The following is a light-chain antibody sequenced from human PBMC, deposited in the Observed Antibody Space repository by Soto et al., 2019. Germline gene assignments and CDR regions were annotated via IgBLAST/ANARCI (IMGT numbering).Light chain of an antibody. Sequence: QSVLTQPASVTGSPGQSITISCTGTSSDVGGYNYVSWYQQHPGKAPKFMIYDVSNRPSGVSTRFSGSKSGNTASLTISGLQAEDEADYYCNSYTPTNPRQIFFGTGTKVTVL. CDR3: NSYTPTNPRQIF. J-gene: IGLJ1*01. V-gene: IGLV2-14*01. CDR1: SSDVGGYNY. CDR2: DVS.